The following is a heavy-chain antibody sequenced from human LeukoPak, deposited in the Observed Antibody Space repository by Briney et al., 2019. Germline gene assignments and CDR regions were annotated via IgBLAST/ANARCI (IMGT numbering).Heavy chain of an antibody. D-gene: IGHD3-22*01. CDR3: ARDGNYYDNGGYYFSAFDI. J-gene: IGHJ3*02. Sequence: SETPSLTCTVSGYSISSGYYWGWIRQPPGKGLEWIGSIYYSGSTYYNPSLKSRVTISVDTSKNQFSLKLRSVTAADTAVYYCARDGNYYDNGGYYFSAFDICGQGTMVTVSS. V-gene: IGHV4-38-2*02. CDR2: IYYSGST. CDR1: GYSISSGYY.